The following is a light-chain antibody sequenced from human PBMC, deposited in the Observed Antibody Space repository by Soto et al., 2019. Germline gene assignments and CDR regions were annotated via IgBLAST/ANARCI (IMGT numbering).Light chain of an antibody. CDR1: QSVTYDQ. Sequence: EIVLTQSPDTLSLSPGEGATLSCRASQSVTYDQLAWYRQTPGQAPRLLIYGASSRAAGIPDRFSGSGSGTDFTLTISRLEPEDFVVYHCQQYGDLPPTFGQGTKVDIK. V-gene: IGKV3-20*01. J-gene: IGKJ1*01. CDR3: QQYGDLPPT. CDR2: GAS.